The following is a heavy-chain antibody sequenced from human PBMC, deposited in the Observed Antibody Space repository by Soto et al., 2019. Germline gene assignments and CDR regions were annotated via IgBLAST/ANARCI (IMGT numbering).Heavy chain of an antibody. Sequence: EVRLLESGEGLVQPGGSLRLSSAASGFTFSSDAMHWVRQAPGKGLEYVSAISSNGGSTYYADSVKGRFTISRDNSKNTLYLQMGSPRAEDMAVYYCARGAGWFDYWGQGTLVTVSS. CDR3: ARGAGWFDY. CDR2: ISSNGGST. J-gene: IGHJ4*02. D-gene: IGHD2-15*01. CDR1: GFTFSSDA. V-gene: IGHV3-64*02.